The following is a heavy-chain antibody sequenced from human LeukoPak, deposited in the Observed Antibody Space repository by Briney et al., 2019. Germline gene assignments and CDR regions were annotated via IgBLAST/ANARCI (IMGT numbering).Heavy chain of an antibody. D-gene: IGHD4-23*01. J-gene: IGHJ4*02. CDR1: GYIFTS. V-gene: IGHV5-51*01. CDR2: IYPGDSDG. Sequence: GESLKISCKASGYIFTSQVSGKVLEWMGIIYPGDSDGRYNPSFQGQLTISADKSISAAYLQWSSLKASDTAMYYCARLDYGGNAPDYWGQGTLVTVSS. CDR3: ARLDYGGNAPDY.